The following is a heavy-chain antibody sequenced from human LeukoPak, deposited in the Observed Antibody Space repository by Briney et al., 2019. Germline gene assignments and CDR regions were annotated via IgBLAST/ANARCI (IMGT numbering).Heavy chain of an antibody. J-gene: IGHJ4*02. CDR1: GFTVSSNY. Sequence: GGSLRLSCAASGFTVSSNYMSWVRQAPGKGLEWVSVIYSGGSTYYADSVKGRFTISRDNSKNTLYLQMNSLRAEDTAVYYCARARSSSWLGYFDYWGKGTLVTVSS. V-gene: IGHV3-53*01. CDR3: ARARSSSWLGYFDY. CDR2: IYSGGST. D-gene: IGHD6-13*01.